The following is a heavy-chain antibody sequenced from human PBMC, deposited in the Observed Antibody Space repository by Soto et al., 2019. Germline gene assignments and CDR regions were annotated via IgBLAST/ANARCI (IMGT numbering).Heavy chain of an antibody. V-gene: IGHV4-39*01. Sequence: SETLSHTCTVSGGSISSSNYYWGWIRQPPGKGLEWIGSIYYSGSTYYNPSLKSRVTISVDTSKNQFSLKLSSVTVTDTAVYYCATGRAYTYGRSAFDIWGQGTMVT. D-gene: IGHD5-18*01. CDR2: IYYSGST. CDR3: ATGRAYTYGRSAFDI. CDR1: GGSISSSNYY. J-gene: IGHJ3*02.